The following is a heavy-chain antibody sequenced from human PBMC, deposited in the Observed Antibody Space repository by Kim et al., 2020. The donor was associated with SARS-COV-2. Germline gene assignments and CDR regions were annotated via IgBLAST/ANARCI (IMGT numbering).Heavy chain of an antibody. D-gene: IGHD3-10*01. V-gene: IGHV3-43*02. CDR1: GFTYDNYA. CDR3: AKDNHVSGTYSSSQYHH. J-gene: IGHJ5*02. CDR2: ISGDSGNT. Sequence: GGSLRLSCAASGFTYDNYAMHWVRQAPGKGLEWVSLISGDSGNTYYADSVKGRFTISRDNSKNYLYLQMNSLRTEDTALYYCAKDNHVSGTYSSSQYHHWGLGTLVTVSS.